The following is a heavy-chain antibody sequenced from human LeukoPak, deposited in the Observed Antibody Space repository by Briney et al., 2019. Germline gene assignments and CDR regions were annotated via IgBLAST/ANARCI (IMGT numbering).Heavy chain of an antibody. J-gene: IGHJ1*01. Sequence: ASVKVSCKATGYTFTSYDINWVRQATGQGLEWMGWMNPNSGNTGYAQKFQGRVTMTRNTSISTAYMELSRLRSDDTALYYCARIGRSARGTNFHHWGQGTLVTVSS. CDR2: MNPNSGNT. CDR1: GYTFTSYD. CDR3: ARIGRSARGTNFHH. V-gene: IGHV1-8*01. D-gene: IGHD6-13*01.